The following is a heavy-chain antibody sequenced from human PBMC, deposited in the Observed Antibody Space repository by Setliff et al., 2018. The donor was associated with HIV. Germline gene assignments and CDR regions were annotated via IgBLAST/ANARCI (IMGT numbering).Heavy chain of an antibody. Sequence: PSETLSLTCTVSNAPINNSDHYWGWVRQPPGKGLEWIGYIYSIGNTYYNTSLKSRFSISVDSSKNQFSLRLHSVTAADTALYYCARGLESGFNSGTDGFDIWGRGTLVTVSS. CDR3: ARGLESGFNSGTDGFDI. CDR2: IYSIGNT. D-gene: IGHD3-10*01. J-gene: IGHJ3*02. CDR1: NAPINNSDHY. V-gene: IGHV4-39*01.